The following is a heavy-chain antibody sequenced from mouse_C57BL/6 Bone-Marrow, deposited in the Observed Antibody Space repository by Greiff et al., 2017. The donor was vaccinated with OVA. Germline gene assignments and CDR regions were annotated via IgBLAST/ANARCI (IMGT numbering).Heavy chain of an antibody. J-gene: IGHJ2*01. Sequence: EVMLVESGEGLVKPGGSLKLSCAASGFTFSSYAMSWVRQTPEKRLEWVAYISSGGDYIYYADTVKGRFTISRDNARNTLYLQMSSLKSEDTAMYYCTRAPNWAYFDYWGQGTTLTVSS. V-gene: IGHV5-9-1*02. D-gene: IGHD4-1*01. CDR3: TRAPNWAYFDY. CDR2: ISSGGDYI. CDR1: GFTFSSYA.